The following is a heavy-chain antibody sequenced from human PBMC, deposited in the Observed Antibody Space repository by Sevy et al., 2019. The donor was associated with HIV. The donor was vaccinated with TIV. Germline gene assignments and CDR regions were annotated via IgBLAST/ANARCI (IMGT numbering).Heavy chain of an antibody. V-gene: IGHV3-30*18. D-gene: IGHD2-15*01. J-gene: IGHJ6*02. CDR3: AKSVAEDGRAFYYYGMDV. CDR1: GFTLSDYG. CDR2: ISDDGSSYDGINK. Sequence: GGSLRLSCEVSGFTLSDYGMHWVRQAPGKGLEWVAIISDDGSSYDGINKYYADSVKGRFTISRDSSNKILYLQMNSLRAEDTALYYCAKSVAEDGRAFYYYGMDVWGQGTTVTVSS.